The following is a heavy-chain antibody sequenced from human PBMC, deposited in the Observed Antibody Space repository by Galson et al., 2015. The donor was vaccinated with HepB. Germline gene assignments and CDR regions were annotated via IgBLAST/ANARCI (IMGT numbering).Heavy chain of an antibody. J-gene: IGHJ5*02. CDR2: ISDSGGTI. V-gene: IGHV3-11*01. D-gene: IGHD3-3*01. CDR3: ARGFWSGYSNWFDP. CDR1: GFTFSDYF. Sequence: SLRLSCAASGFTFSDYFMSWIRQAPGKGLEWISYISDSGGTIYYADSVKGRFTISRDNAKNSVYLQMNILRAEDTAVYYCARGFWSGYSNWFDPWGQGTPVTVSS.